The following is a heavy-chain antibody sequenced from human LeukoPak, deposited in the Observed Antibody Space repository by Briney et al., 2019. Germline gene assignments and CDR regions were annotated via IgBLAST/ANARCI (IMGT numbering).Heavy chain of an antibody. CDR2: INSDVSST. Sequence: GGSLRLSCAASGFTFSSYWMHWVRQAPGKGLVWVSRINSDVSSTSYADSVKGRFTISRDNAKNTLYLQMNSLRAEDTAAYYCCKTAILGRYYYGMDVWGKGTTVTVSS. J-gene: IGHJ6*04. D-gene: IGHD2-2*02. CDR1: GFTFSSYW. CDR3: CKTAILGRYYYGMDV. V-gene: IGHV3-74*01.